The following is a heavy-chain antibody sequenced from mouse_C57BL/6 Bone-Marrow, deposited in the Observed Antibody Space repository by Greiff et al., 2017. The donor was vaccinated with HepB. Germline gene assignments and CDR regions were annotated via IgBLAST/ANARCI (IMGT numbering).Heavy chain of an antibody. Sequence: VQLQQSGPELVKPGASVKISCKASGYAFSSSWMNWVKQRPGKGLEWIGRIYPGDGDTNYNGKFKGKATLTADKSSSTAYMQLSSLTSEDSAVYFCARRTMVTTDWYFDVWGTGTTVTVSS. D-gene: IGHD2-2*01. CDR3: ARRTMVTTDWYFDV. J-gene: IGHJ1*03. V-gene: IGHV1-82*01. CDR1: GYAFSSSW. CDR2: IYPGDGDT.